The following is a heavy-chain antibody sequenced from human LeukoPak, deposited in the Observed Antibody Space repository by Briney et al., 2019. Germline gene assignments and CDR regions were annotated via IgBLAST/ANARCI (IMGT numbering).Heavy chain of an antibody. D-gene: IGHD6-19*01. CDR2: ISGNGAGT. V-gene: IGHV3-23*02. CDR3: AKDLRLVLVY. J-gene: IGHJ4*02. CDR1: GFTFSSHA. Sequence: GGSLRLSCTPSGFTFSSHAMSWVRQAPGKGLEWVSGISGNGAGTYYGDSVKGRFTISRDNSKNTLYLQMNSLRAEDTAVYYCAKDLRLVLVYWGQGTLVTVSS.